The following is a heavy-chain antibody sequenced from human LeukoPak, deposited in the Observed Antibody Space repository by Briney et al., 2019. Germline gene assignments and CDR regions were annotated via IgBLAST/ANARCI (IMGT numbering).Heavy chain of an antibody. Sequence: ASVKVSCKASGYTFTGYGISWVRQAPGQGLEWMGWISAYNGNTNYAQKLQGRVTMTRDTSTSTVYMELSSLRSEDTAVYYCARDWSSPTSFPTDRDFDYWGQGTLVTVSS. CDR1: GYTFTGYG. CDR3: ARDWSSPTSFPTDRDFDY. V-gene: IGHV1-18*01. CDR2: ISAYNGNT. J-gene: IGHJ4*02. D-gene: IGHD1-1*01.